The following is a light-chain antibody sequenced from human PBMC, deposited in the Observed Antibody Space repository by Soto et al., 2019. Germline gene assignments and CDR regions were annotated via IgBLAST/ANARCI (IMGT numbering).Light chain of an antibody. V-gene: IGKV3-15*01. CDR2: DAS. J-gene: IGKJ1*01. CDR3: QQYENWPRT. Sequence: EIVMTQSPATLSVSPGEGATLSCRASQSVSSNLAWYQQKPGQAPRLLIYDASTRATAVPDRISGSGSGTEFTLTISSLQSEDFAVYYCQQYENWPRTFGQGTKVEIK. CDR1: QSVSSN.